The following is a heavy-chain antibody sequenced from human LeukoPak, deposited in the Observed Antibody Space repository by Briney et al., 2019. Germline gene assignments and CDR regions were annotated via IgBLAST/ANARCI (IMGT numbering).Heavy chain of an antibody. Sequence: SETLSLTCTVSGDSINSYYWNWIRQPPGKGLEWIGYGHYTGSTYKNPSLNSRVAFSVDTSKNQFSLRLSSVTAADTAVYYCARWGEHSALRVHAFDIWGQGTMVTVSS. CDR3: ARWGEHSALRVHAFDI. D-gene: IGHD3-10*01. CDR2: GHYTGST. V-gene: IGHV4-59*01. CDR1: GDSINSYY. J-gene: IGHJ3*02.